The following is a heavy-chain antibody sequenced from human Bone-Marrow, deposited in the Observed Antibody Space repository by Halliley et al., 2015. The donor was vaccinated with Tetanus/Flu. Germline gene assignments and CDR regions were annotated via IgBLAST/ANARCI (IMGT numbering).Heavy chain of an antibody. CDR3: AKGQLGNYPFED. V-gene: IGHV3-23*01. CDR2: ISGGST. J-gene: IGHJ4*02. Sequence: SLRLSCAASGFTVSSYAMSWVRQAPGKGLEWVSSISGGSTYYADSVKDRFSISRDYSKNTLYLQMNSLRAEDTAIYYCAKGQLGNYPFEDWGQGTLVTVSS. D-gene: IGHD7-27*01. CDR1: GFTVSSYA.